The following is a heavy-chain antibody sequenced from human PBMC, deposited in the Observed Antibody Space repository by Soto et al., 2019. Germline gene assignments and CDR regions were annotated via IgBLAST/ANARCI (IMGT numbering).Heavy chain of an antibody. CDR1: GYTFTSYY. J-gene: IGHJ5*02. Sequence: QVQLVQSGAEVKKPGASVKDSCKASGYTFTSYYMHWVRQAPGQRLEWMRIINPSGGSTSYAQKFHGRVTMTRDTTTSTVYMELSSLITEDTAVYYCASVAVAGNWFDPWGQGTLVTVSS. CDR3: ASVAVAGNWFDP. V-gene: IGHV1-46*01. D-gene: IGHD6-19*01. CDR2: INPSGGST.